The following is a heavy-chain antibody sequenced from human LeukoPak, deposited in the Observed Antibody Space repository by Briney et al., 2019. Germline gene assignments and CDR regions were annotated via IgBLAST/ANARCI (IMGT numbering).Heavy chain of an antibody. D-gene: IGHD6-19*01. CDR3: ARDHTVAGIVFDY. J-gene: IGHJ4*02. V-gene: IGHV3-7*01. CDR1: GFTFSNYW. Sequence: GGSLRLSCAASGFTFSNYWMNWVRQAPGKGLEWVANIKQDGSEKYYVDSVKGRFTISRDNAENSLYLQMNSLRAEDTAVYYYARDHTVAGIVFDYWGQGTLVTVSS. CDR2: IKQDGSEK.